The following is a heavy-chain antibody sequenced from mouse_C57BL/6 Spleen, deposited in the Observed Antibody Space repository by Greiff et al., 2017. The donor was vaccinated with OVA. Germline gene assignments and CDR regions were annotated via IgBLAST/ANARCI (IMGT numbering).Heavy chain of an antibody. J-gene: IGHJ4*01. CDR2: INPNHGTT. CDR3: ARSGAYYMKAMDY. V-gene: IGHV1-39*01. D-gene: IGHD2-12*01. Sequence: EVQLQQSGPELVKPGASVKISCTASGYSFTDYNMNWVKQSNGKSLEWIGVINPNHGTTSYNQKFKGKATVTVDKSSSTAYMQLNSLTSEDTAVYACARSGAYYMKAMDYWGQGTSVTVSS. CDR1: GYSFTDYN.